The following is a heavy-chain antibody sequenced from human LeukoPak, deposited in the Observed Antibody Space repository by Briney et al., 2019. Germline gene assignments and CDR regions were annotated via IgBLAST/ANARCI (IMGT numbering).Heavy chain of an antibody. J-gene: IGHJ6*03. D-gene: IGHD1-26*01. CDR1: GYTFTGYY. CDR3: ARMFPHSGSYPSYYYYYYMDV. Sequence: ASVKVSCKASGYTFTGYYMHWVRQAPGRGLEWMGWINPNSGGTNYAQKFQGRVTMTRDTSISTAYMELSRLRSDDTAVYYCARMFPHSGSYPSYYYYYYMDVWGKGTTVTVSS. CDR2: INPNSGGT. V-gene: IGHV1-2*02.